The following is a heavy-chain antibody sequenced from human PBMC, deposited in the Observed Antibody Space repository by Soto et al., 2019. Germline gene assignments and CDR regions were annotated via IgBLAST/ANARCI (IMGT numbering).Heavy chain of an antibody. Sequence: LQSGGGVVQPGESLRLSCAASVFSLRDHALSWVRQAPGGGLEWVSGISGSEDRTNYADFVRGRFIISKDRAKNTLYLDMSGLRVDDTAVYFCGRTYTGGWGQGTLVTVSS. D-gene: IGHD3-10*01. CDR1: VFSLRDHA. CDR2: ISGSEDRT. CDR3: GRTYTGG. J-gene: IGHJ4*02. V-gene: IGHV3-23*01.